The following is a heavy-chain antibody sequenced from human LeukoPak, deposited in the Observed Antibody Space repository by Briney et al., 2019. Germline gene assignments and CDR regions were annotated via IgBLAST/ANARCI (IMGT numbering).Heavy chain of an antibody. D-gene: IGHD5-18*01. CDR1: GGSMSSKSHY. V-gene: IGHV4-39*01. CDR3: ARQGGYSYGYLDY. CDR2: IYYSGST. Sequence: SETLSLTCTVSGGSMSSKSHYWGWIRQPPGKGLEWIGSIYYSGSTYYNPSLKSRVTISVDTSKNQFSLKLTSVTAADTAVYYCARQGGYSYGYLDYWGQGALVTVSP. J-gene: IGHJ4*02.